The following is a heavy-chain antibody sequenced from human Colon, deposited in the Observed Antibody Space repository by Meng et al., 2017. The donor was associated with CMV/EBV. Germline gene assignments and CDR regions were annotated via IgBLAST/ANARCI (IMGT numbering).Heavy chain of an antibody. CDR2: ISTSGSYT. CDR1: GFTFSTYT. J-gene: IGHJ5*01. D-gene: IGHD3-10*01. V-gene: IGHV3-21*01. Sequence: GGSLRLSCAASGFTFSTYTMNWVRQAPGKGLEWVSSISTSGSYTYYADSVKGRFTISRDNAKNSLYLQMNNLRAEDTAVYYCARGQLWLDSWGQGTLVTVSS. CDR3: ARGQLWLDS.